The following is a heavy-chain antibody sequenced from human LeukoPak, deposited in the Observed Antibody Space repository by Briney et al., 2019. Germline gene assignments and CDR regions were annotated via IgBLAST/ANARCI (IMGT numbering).Heavy chain of an antibody. J-gene: IGHJ4*02. CDR3: ASGLAEKDYDFWSGYYTYVFLYGY. V-gene: IGHV4-39*07. CDR1: GGSISSSSYY. Sequence: SETLSLTCTVSGGSISSSSYYWGWIRQPPGKGLEWIGSIYYSGSTYYNPSLKSRVTISVDTSKNQFSLKLSSVTAADTAVYYCASGLAEKDYDFWSGYYTYVFLYGYWGQGTLVTVSS. D-gene: IGHD3-3*01. CDR2: IYYSGST.